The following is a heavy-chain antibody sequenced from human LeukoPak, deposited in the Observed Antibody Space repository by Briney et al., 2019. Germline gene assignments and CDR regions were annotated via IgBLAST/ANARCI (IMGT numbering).Heavy chain of an antibody. V-gene: IGHV4-39*07. J-gene: IGHJ6*03. CDR2: INYSGST. CDR3: ARLNREGSGVMVRGVPWRYYYMDV. Sequence: AETLSLTCTVSGGSISSTFYYWGWIRQPPGKGLEWIGSINYSGSTYDNPSLKSRVTIPVDTSKNQFSLKLSSVTAADTAVYYCARLNREGSGVMVRGVPWRYYYMDVWGKGTTVTISS. CDR1: GGSISSTFYY. D-gene: IGHD3-10*01.